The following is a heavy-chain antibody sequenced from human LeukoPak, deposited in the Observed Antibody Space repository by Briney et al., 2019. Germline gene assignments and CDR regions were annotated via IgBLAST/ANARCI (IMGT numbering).Heavy chain of an antibody. CDR1: GGSFSGYY. V-gene: IGHV4-34*01. J-gene: IGHJ4*02. CDR3: ARTRIVGGLPDY. Sequence: SETLSLTCAVYGGSFSGYYWSWVRQPPGKGLEWIGEINHSGSTNYNPSLKSRVTISVDTSKNQFSLKLSSVTAADTAVYYCARTRIVGGLPDYWGQGTLVTVSS. CDR2: INHSGST. D-gene: IGHD2-15*01.